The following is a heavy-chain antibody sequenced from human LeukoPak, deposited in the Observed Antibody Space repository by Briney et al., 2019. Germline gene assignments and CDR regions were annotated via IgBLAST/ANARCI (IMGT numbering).Heavy chain of an antibody. CDR2: IQTDGSAT. CDR3: ARGSCSDAVCYSDWYFDL. V-gene: IGHV3-74*01. Sequence: PGGSLRLSCAASGFTFSNAWMSWVRQAPGKGLVWVSRIQTDGSATTYADSVKGRFTISRDNAKNTLYLQMNSLRAEDTAVYYCARGSCSDAVCYSDWYFDLWGRGTLVTVSS. J-gene: IGHJ2*01. CDR1: GFTFSNAW. D-gene: IGHD2-8*01.